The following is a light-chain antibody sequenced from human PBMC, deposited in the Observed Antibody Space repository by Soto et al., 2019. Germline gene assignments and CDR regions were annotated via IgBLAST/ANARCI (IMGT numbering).Light chain of an antibody. CDR2: AAS. J-gene: IGKJ4*01. CDR3: QKYNSAPPLT. Sequence: DIQMTQSPSSLSASVGDRVTITCRASQGISNYLAWYQQKPGKVPKLLIYAASTLQSGVPSRFSGSGYGTDFTLTVSSLQPGDVATYYCQKYNSAPPLTFGGGTKVEIK. V-gene: IGKV1-27*01. CDR1: QGISNY.